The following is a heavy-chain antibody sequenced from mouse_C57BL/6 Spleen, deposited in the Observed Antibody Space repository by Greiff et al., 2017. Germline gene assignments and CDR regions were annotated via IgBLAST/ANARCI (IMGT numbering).Heavy chain of an antibody. CDR2: IYPGSGNT. Sequence: QVQLQQSGAELVRPGASVKLSCKASGYTFTDYYINWVKQRPGQGLEWIARIYPGSGNTYSNEEFKGKATLTAEKSSCTAYMQLSSLTSEDSAVYFCGRNSSGSMDYWGQGTSVTVSS. CDR3: GRNSSGSMDY. V-gene: IGHV1-76*01. D-gene: IGHD3-2*02. CDR1: GYTFTDYY. J-gene: IGHJ4*01.